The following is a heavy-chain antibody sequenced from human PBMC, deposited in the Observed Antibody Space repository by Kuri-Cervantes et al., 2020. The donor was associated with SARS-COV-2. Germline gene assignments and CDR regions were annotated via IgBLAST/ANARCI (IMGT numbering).Heavy chain of an antibody. CDR3: AKDSLRRPFYYYYYYMDV. J-gene: IGHJ6*03. V-gene: IGHV3-30*02. Sequence: GGSLRLSCAASGFTFSSYGMHWVRQAPGKGLEWVAFIRYDGSNKYYADSVKGRFTISRDNSKNTLYLQMNSLRAEDTAVYCCAKDSLRRPFYYYYYYMDVWGKGTTVTVSS. CDR2: IRYDGSNK. CDR1: GFTFSSYG. D-gene: IGHD4-17*01.